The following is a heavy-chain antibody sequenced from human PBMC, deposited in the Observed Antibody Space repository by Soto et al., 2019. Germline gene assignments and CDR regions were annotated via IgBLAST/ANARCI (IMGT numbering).Heavy chain of an antibody. CDR3: ARDIYGSNCCDAFDI. V-gene: IGHV1-18*01. D-gene: IGHD4-4*01. J-gene: IGHJ3*02. CDR2: ISPYNGKT. Sequence: QAQLAQSGAEVKKPGASVNISCKASGYTFTNYGFIWVRQAPGHGLEWVGWISPYNGKTEYTEKFQGRVTMTRDKPTSTAYMELRSLRSADTAVYYCARDIYGSNCCDAFDIWGQGTMVTVSS. CDR1: GYTFTNYG.